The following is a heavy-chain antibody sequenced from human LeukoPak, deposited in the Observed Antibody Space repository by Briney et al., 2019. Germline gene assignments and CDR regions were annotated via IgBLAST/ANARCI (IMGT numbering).Heavy chain of an antibody. CDR3: ARVPIAVAGIREYYFDY. V-gene: IGHV4-34*01. CDR1: GGSFSGYY. CDR2: INHSGST. Sequence: SETLSLTCAVYGGSFSGYYWSWIRQPPGKGLEWIGEINHSGSTNYNPSLKSRVTISVDTSKNQFSLKLSSVTAADTAVYYCARVPIAVAGIREYYFDYWGQGTLVTVSS. J-gene: IGHJ4*02. D-gene: IGHD6-19*01.